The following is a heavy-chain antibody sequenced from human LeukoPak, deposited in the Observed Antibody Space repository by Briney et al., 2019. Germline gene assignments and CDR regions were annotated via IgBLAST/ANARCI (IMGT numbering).Heavy chain of an antibody. CDR1: GGSFSNYY. Sequence: SSETLSLTCAVYGGSFSNYYWSWLRQPPGKGLEWIGEINHSGSTNYNPSLKSRLTISVDTSQKQFSLKLSSVTAADTAVCYCARAPVRVAAVGKYFDFWGQGTLVIVSS. CDR3: ARAPVRVAAVGKYFDF. J-gene: IGHJ4*02. CDR2: INHSGST. V-gene: IGHV4-34*01. D-gene: IGHD6-13*01.